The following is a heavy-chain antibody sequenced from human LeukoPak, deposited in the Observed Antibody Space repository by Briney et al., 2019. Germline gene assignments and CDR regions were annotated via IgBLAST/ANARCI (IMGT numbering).Heavy chain of an antibody. Sequence: ASVKVSCKASGYTFTSYAMHWVRQAPGQRLEWMGWINAGNGNTKYSQKFQGRVTITRDTSASTAYMELSSLRSEDTAVYYCARDMEIAAAGTDYWGQGTLVTVSS. V-gene: IGHV1-3*01. CDR2: INAGNGNT. CDR1: GYTFTSYA. CDR3: ARDMEIAAAGTDY. D-gene: IGHD6-13*01. J-gene: IGHJ4*02.